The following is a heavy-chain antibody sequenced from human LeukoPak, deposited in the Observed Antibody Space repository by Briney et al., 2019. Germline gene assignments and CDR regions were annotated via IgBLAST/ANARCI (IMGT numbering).Heavy chain of an antibody. Sequence: RASVKVSCKASGGTFSSYAISWVRQAPGQGLEWIGGIIPIFGTANYAQKFQGRVTITTDESTSTAYMELSSLRSEDTAVYYCARVLWSSGGDYYMDVWGKGTTVTVSS. J-gene: IGHJ6*03. V-gene: IGHV1-69*05. CDR3: ARVLWSSGGDYYMDV. D-gene: IGHD2-21*01. CDR2: IIPIFGTA. CDR1: GGTFSSYA.